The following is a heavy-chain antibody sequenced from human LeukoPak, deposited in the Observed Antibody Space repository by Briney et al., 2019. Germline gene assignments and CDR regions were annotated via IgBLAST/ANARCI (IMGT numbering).Heavy chain of an antibody. Sequence: PGGSLRLSCAASGFTFSSYAMHWVRQAPGKGLEWVALISYDGSSKYYADSVKGRFTISRDNSKSTLYLQMNSLRAEDTAVYYCASKYCSGGTCYTAPSYSGQGTLVTVSS. V-gene: IGHV3-30*04. CDR2: ISYDGSSK. D-gene: IGHD2-15*01. CDR1: GFTFSSYA. J-gene: IGHJ4*02. CDR3: ASKYCSGGTCYTAPSY.